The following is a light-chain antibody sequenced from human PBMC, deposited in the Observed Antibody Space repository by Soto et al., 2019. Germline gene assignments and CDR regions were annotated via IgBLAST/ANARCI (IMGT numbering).Light chain of an antibody. V-gene: IGKV1-9*01. CDR2: AAS. CDR3: QQLNIYPT. Sequence: IQLTQSPSSLSASVGDRVTITCRASQGISSYLAWYQQKPGKAPKLLIYAASTLQSGVPSRFSGSGSGTDFTLTISSLQPVDFAAYYRQQLNIYPTFGGGTRLDIK. CDR1: QGISSY. J-gene: IGKJ4*01.